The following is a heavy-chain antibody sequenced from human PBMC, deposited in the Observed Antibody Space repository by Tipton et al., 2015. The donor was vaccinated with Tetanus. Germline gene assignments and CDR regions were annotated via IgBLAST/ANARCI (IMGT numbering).Heavy chain of an antibody. CDR1: GYTFTGYY. J-gene: IGHJ6*02. Sequence: QLVQSGAEMKKPGASVKVSCKASGYTFTGYYMYWVRQAPGQGLEWMGWIDPNSGGTVYAQKFQGRVTMTRDPSISTAYMELSSLRSDDTAVYYCARDRGDYIYYGMAVWGPGTTVTVS. CDR2: IDPNSGGT. CDR3: ARDRGDYIYYGMAV. D-gene: IGHD3-22*01. V-gene: IGHV1-2*02.